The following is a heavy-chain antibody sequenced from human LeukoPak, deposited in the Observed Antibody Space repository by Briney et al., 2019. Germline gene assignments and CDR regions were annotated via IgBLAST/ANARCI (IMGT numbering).Heavy chain of an antibody. Sequence: GESLKISCKGSGYTFATYWIGWVRQMPGKGLEWMGVIYPGDSETRYSPSFQGQVTISADKSISTAYLQWSSLEASDTAMNYCASALAVSGLKGFDCWGQGTLVTVSS. V-gene: IGHV5-51*01. J-gene: IGHJ4*02. D-gene: IGHD6-19*01. CDR1: GYTFATYW. CDR3: ASALAVSGLKGFDC. CDR2: IYPGDSET.